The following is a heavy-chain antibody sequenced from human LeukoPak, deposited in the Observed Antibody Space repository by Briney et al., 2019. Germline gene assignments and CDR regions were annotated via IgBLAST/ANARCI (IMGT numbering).Heavy chain of an antibody. V-gene: IGHV3-53*01. CDR2: IYSGGST. Sequence: GGSLRLSCVASGFTVSSNYMSWVRQAPGKGLEWVSVIYSGGSTYYADSVKGRFTISRDNSKNTLYLQMNSLRAEDTAVYYCARAPPPYYYGSGSYQYYFDYWGQGTLVTVSS. J-gene: IGHJ4*02. D-gene: IGHD3-10*01. CDR3: ARAPPPYYYGSGSYQYYFDY. CDR1: GFTVSSNY.